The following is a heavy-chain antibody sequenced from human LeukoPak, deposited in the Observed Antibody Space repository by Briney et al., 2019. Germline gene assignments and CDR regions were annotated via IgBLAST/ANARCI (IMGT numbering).Heavy chain of an antibody. V-gene: IGHV1-69*13. CDR1: GGTFSSYA. D-gene: IGHD3-3*01. J-gene: IGHJ4*02. Sequence: SVKVSCKASGGTFSSYAISWVRQAPGQGLEWMGGIIPIFGTANYAQKFQGRVSITADESTSTAYMELSSLRSEDTAVYYCARVTYYDFWSGYDYFDYWGQGILVTVSS. CDR2: IIPIFGTA. CDR3: ARVTYYDFWSGYDYFDY.